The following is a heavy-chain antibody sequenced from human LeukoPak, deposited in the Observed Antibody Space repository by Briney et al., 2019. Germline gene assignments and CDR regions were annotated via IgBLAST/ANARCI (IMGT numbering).Heavy chain of an antibody. D-gene: IGHD6-13*01. CDR3: ARQEWIAAAGSGYFDL. Sequence: SETLSLTCAVYGGSFSGYYWSWIRQPPGKGLEWIGEINHSGSTNYNPSLKSRVTISVDTSKNQFSLKLSSVTAADTAVYYCARQEWIAAAGSGYFDLWGRGTLVTVSS. J-gene: IGHJ2*01. CDR1: GGSFSGYY. CDR2: INHSGST. V-gene: IGHV4-34*01.